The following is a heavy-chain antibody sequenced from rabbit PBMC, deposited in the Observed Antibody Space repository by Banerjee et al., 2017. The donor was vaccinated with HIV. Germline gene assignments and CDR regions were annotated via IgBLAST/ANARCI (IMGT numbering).Heavy chain of an antibody. Sequence: QSLEESGGDLVKPGASLTLTCKASGIDFSSAYDMCWVRQAPGKGLEWIGYIYTGNGGTVYASWAKGRFTISKTSSTTVTLQMTSLTAADTATYFCARGFGVYDDYGDYVQNFNLWGQGTLVTVS. V-gene: IGHV1S40*01. CDR1: GIDFSSAYD. CDR2: IYTGNGGT. D-gene: IGHD2-1*01. CDR3: ARGFGVYDDYGDYVQNFNL. J-gene: IGHJ4*01.